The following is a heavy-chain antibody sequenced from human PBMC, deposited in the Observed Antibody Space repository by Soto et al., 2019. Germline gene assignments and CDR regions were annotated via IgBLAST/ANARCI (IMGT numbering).Heavy chain of an antibody. Sequence: EVQLLESGGGLVQPGGSLRLSCAASGFTFSSYAMSWVRQAPGKGLEWVSAISGSGGSTYYADSVKGRFTISRDNSKKTLYLKMNSLRAEDPAVYYWAKDKGRSAARGGMDVGGQGTTVTVSS. CDR3: AKDKGRSAARGGMDV. V-gene: IGHV3-23*01. D-gene: IGHD3-3*01. J-gene: IGHJ6*02. CDR1: GFTFSSYA. CDR2: ISGSGGST.